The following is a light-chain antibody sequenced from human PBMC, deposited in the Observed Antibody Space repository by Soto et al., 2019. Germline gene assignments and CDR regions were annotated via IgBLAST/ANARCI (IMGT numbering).Light chain of an antibody. V-gene: IGKV3-20*01. Sequence: EIVLTQSPDTLSLSPGERATLSCRASQSFSSSSLAWYQQKPGQAPRLLIHGASTRATGIPDRFSGSGSGTDFTLPISRLEPEDFAVYYCQHYDTSRRTFGQGTKVEIK. J-gene: IGKJ1*01. CDR2: GAS. CDR1: QSFSSSS. CDR3: QHYDTSRRT.